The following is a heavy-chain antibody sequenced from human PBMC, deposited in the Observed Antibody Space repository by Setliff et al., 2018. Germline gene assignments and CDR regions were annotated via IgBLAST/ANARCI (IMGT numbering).Heavy chain of an antibody. CDR2: ISGSGSST. CDR1: GFTFSSYA. D-gene: IGHD1-26*01. CDR3: AKGGSVGATSYYYYYMDV. Sequence: GGSLRLSCAASGFTFSSYAMSWVRQAPGKGLEWVLAISGSGSSTYYADSVKGRVTISRDNSKNTLDLQMNSRRAEDTAVYYCAKGGSVGATSYYYYYMDVWGKGTTVTVSS. J-gene: IGHJ6*03. V-gene: IGHV3-23*01.